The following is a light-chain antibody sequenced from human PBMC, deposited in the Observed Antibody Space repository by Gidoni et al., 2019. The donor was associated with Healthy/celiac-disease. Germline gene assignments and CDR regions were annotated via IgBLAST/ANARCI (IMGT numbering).Light chain of an antibody. CDR3: CSYAGSYTFV. J-gene: IGLJ1*01. Sequence: QSALPQPRSVSGSPDQSVTISCTGPSSDVGGSNYVSWYQQHPGKAPKLMIYDVSKRPSGVPDRFSGSKSGNTASLTISGLQAEDEADYYCCSYAGSYTFVFGTGTKVTVL. CDR1: SSDVGGSNY. V-gene: IGLV2-11*01. CDR2: DVS.